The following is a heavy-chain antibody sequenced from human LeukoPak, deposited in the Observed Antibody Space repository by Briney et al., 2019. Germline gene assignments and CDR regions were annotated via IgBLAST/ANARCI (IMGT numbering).Heavy chain of an antibody. D-gene: IGHD5-18*01. CDR3: ARGTNGYTYGFDY. CDR1: GFTVSANY. V-gene: IGHV3-66*01. Sequence: GGSLRLSCVASGFTVSANYMSWVRQAPGKGLEWVSFLFSGGTTYYADSLKGRFTMSRDSSRNTLFLQMNSLRAEDTAVYYCARGTNGYTYGFDYWGQGTLVTVSS. J-gene: IGHJ4*02. CDR2: LFSGGTT.